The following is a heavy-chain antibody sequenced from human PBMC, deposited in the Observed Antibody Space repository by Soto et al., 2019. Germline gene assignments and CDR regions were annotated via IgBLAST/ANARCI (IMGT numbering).Heavy chain of an antibody. J-gene: IGHJ4*02. Sequence: ESGGGLVKPGGSLRLSCAASGFTFSSYAMSWVRQAPGKGLEWVSAISGSGGSTYYADSVKGRFTISRDNSKNTLYLQMNSLRAEDTAVYYCANSPDYYDSSGLDYWGQGTLVTVSS. CDR2: ISGSGGST. CDR1: GFTFSSYA. D-gene: IGHD3-22*01. V-gene: IGHV3-23*01. CDR3: ANSPDYYDSSGLDY.